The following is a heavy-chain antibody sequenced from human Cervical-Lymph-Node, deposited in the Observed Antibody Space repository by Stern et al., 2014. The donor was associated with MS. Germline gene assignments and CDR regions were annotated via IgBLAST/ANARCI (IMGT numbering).Heavy chain of an antibody. CDR3: ARVSGSSVYYYGMDV. Sequence: QVQLQESGPGLVKPSQILSLICTVSGDSISSSGYYWSWIRQHPGKSLEWIGYIYYSWRTYYNPSLKSRVTISVDTAKNQFSLKLSSVTAADTAVYYCARVSGSSVYYYGMDVWGPGTTVTVSS. D-gene: IGHD6-6*01. CDR2: IYYSWRT. V-gene: IGHV4-31*03. CDR1: GDSISSSGYY. J-gene: IGHJ6*02.